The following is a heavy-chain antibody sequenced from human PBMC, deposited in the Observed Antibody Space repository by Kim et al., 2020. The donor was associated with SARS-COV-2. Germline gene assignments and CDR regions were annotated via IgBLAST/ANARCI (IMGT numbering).Heavy chain of an antibody. J-gene: IGHJ4*02. Sequence: ADSVKGRFTISRDNAKNSLYLQMNSLRVEDTALYYCAKGDGYINMGDFDYWGQGTLVTVSS. D-gene: IGHD3-10*01. V-gene: IGHV3-9*01. CDR3: AKGDGYINMGDFDY.